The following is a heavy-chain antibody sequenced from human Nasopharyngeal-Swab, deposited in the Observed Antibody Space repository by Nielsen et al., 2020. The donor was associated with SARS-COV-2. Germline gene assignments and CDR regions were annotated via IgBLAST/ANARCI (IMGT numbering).Heavy chain of an antibody. CDR1: GGSFNIYY. CDR2: INHRGST. CDR3: ALGGDFDY. Sequence: SETLSLTCAVYGGSFNIYYWSRIRQPPGKGLEWIGEINHRGSTNYNPSLKRRVTISVDTSKTQCALKLSSVTAADTAVYYGALGGDFDYWGQGTLVTVSS. D-gene: IGHD3-16*01. V-gene: IGHV4-34*01. J-gene: IGHJ4*02.